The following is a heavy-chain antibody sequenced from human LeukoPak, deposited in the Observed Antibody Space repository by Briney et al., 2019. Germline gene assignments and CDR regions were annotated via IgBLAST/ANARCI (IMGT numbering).Heavy chain of an antibody. V-gene: IGHV3-23*01. J-gene: IGHJ4*02. CDR2: ISGSGGNT. D-gene: IGHD6-19*01. CDR3: ARSVWLDRNFDY. CDR1: GFTFSSYA. Sequence: QTGGSLRLSCTASGFTFSSYAMSWVRQAPGKGLEWVSGISGSGGNTYHADSVKGRFTISRDNSKNTLYLQMKSLTAEDPALYYCARSVWLDRNFDYWSQATLLTVSS.